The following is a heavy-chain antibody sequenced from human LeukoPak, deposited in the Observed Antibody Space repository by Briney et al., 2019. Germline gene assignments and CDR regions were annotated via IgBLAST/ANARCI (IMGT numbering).Heavy chain of an antibody. CDR1: GGSISSSSYS. CDR3: ATPGDYYDSSGRGFDY. J-gene: IGHJ4*02. CDR2: IYYSGST. D-gene: IGHD3-22*01. Sequence: SETLSLTCTVSGGSISSSSYSWGWIRQPPGKGLEWIGSIYYSGSTYYNPSLKSRVTISVDTSKNQFSLKLSSVTAADTAVYYCATPGDYYDSSGRGFDYWGQGTLVTVSS. V-gene: IGHV4-39*01.